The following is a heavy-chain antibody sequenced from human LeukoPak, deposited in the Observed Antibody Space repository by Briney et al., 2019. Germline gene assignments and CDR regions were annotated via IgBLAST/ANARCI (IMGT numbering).Heavy chain of an antibody. CDR1: GFNVSSYY. V-gene: IGHV3-53*01. CDR2: IFSAGST. Sequence: GGSLRLSCAASGFNVSSYYMTWVRQAPGKGLEWVSVIFSAGSTYDADSVKGRFTISRDDSKNTVSLQMSSLRAEDTAVYYCAKGAGYSYGWIDHWGQGALVTVSS. CDR3: AKGAGYSYGWIDH. D-gene: IGHD5-18*01. J-gene: IGHJ4*02.